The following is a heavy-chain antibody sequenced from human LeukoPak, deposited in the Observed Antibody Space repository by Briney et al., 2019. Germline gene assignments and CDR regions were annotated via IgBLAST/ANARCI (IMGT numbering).Heavy chain of an antibody. J-gene: IGHJ6*03. CDR3: ARERGRSYGSVPYYYYYMDV. CDR1: GGSISNYY. D-gene: IGHD5-18*01. V-gene: IGHV4-59*01. CDR2: IYYSGST. Sequence: SETLSLTCTVSGGSISNYYWSWIRQPPGKALEWIGYIYYSGSTNYNPSLKSRVTISVDTSKNQFSLKLSSVTAADTAVYYCARERGRSYGSVPYYYYYMDVWGKGTTVTVSS.